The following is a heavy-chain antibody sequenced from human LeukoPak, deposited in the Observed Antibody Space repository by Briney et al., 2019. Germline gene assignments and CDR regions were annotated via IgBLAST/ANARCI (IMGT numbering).Heavy chain of an antibody. CDR2: INPNSGGT. Sequence: ASVKVSCKASGYTFTGYYMHWVRQAPGQGLEWMGWINPNSGGTNYAQKFQGRVTMTRDTSISTAYMGLSRLRSDDTAVYYCARGREYWYYDFWSGYYSFDYWGQGTLVTVSS. V-gene: IGHV1-2*02. J-gene: IGHJ4*02. D-gene: IGHD3-3*01. CDR1: GYTFTGYY. CDR3: ARGREYWYYDFWSGYYSFDY.